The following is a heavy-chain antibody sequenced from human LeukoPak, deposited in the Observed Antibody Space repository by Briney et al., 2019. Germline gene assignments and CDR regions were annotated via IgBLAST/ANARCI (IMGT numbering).Heavy chain of an antibody. V-gene: IGHV4-34*01. CDR1: GGSFSGYY. D-gene: IGHD3-22*01. CDR3: ARANYYDSSGYFWRFDYFDY. Sequence: SETLSLTCAVYGGSFSGYYWSWLRQPPGKGLEGMGEINHSGSTNYNPSLKSRVTISVDTSKNQFSLKLSSVTAADTAVYYCARANYYDSSGYFWRFDYFDYWGQGTLVTVSS. CDR2: INHSGST. J-gene: IGHJ4*02.